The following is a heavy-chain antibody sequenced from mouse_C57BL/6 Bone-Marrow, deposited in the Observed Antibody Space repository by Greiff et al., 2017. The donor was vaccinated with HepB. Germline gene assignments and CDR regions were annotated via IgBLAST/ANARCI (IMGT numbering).Heavy chain of an antibody. CDR2: IYPGDGDT. CDR3: ARHGYYVFDY. V-gene: IGHV1-82*01. D-gene: IGHD2-3*01. CDR1: GYAFSSSW. Sequence: QVQLQQSGPELVKPGASVKISCKASGYAFSSSWMNWVKQRPGKGLEWIGRIYPGDGDTNYNGKFKGKATLTADKSSSTAYMQLSSLTSEDSAVYFCARHGYYVFDYWGQGTTLTVSS. J-gene: IGHJ2*01.